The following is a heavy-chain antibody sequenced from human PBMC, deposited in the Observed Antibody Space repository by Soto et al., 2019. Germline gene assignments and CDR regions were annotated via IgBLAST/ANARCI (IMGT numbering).Heavy chain of an antibody. CDR1: GGSINNHY. Sequence: QVQLQESGPGLVKPSETLSLTCTVSGGSINNHYWSWIRQPPGKGLEWIGYIYYSGTTNYNPSPKGRVTISVDTSKNQFSLNLTSLTAADTATYYCARANWYCEYWCQGTLVTVSS. V-gene: IGHV4-59*11. CDR3: ARANWYCEY. CDR2: IYYSGTT. D-gene: IGHD2-8*01. J-gene: IGHJ4*02.